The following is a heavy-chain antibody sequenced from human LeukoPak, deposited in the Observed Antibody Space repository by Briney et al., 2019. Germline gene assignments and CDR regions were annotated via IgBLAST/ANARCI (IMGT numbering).Heavy chain of an antibody. V-gene: IGHV1-46*01. CDR2: INPSGGST. J-gene: IGHJ4*02. CDR3: ARAVNYDFWSGYYRTEYYFDY. D-gene: IGHD3-3*01. CDR1: GYTFTSYG. Sequence: ASVKVSCKASGYTFTSYGISWVRQAPGQGLEWMGIINPSGGSTSYAQKFQGRVTMTRDTSTSTVYMELSSLRSEDTAVYYCARAVNYDFWSGYYRTEYYFDYWGQGTLVTVSS.